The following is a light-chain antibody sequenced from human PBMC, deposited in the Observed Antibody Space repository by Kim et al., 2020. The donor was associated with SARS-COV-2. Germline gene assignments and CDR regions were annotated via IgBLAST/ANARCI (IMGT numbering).Light chain of an antibody. V-gene: IGKV1-39*01. CDR1: QSIGTK. CDR2: FAS. Sequence: IQMTQSPSSLSASVGDRITITCRASQSIGTKLNWYQQKPGKAPKILIYFASSLQGGVPSRFSGSGSGTDFTLTISSLQPEDFATHYCQQSVKIPYSFGQGTKLEIK. CDR3: QQSVKIPYS. J-gene: IGKJ2*03.